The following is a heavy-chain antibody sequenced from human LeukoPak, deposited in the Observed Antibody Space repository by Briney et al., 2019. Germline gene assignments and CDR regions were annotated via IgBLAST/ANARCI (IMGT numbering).Heavy chain of an antibody. J-gene: IGHJ4*02. D-gene: IGHD1-14*01. CDR1: GGSISSGSYY. V-gene: IGHV4-61*02. CDR3: ARNTGNSPFAY. Sequence: PSETLSLTCTFSGGSISSGSYYWSWIRQPAGKGLEWIGRIYTSGSTNYNPSLKSRVTISVDTSKNQFSLKLSSVTAADTAVYYCARNTGNSPFAYWLQGTLVTVSS. CDR2: IYTSGST.